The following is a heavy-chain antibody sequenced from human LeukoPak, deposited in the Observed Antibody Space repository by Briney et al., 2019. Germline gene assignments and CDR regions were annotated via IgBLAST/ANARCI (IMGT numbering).Heavy chain of an antibody. Sequence: GGSLRLSCAASGFTFSSYSMNWVRQAPGKGLDWVSYISSSSSTIYYADSVKGRFTISRDNAKNSLSLQMTSLRAEDTAVYYCARAGVIPSAFDIWGQGTMVTVSS. J-gene: IGHJ3*02. D-gene: IGHD3-16*02. CDR3: ARAGVIPSAFDI. CDR2: ISSSSSTI. V-gene: IGHV3-48*01. CDR1: GFTFSSYS.